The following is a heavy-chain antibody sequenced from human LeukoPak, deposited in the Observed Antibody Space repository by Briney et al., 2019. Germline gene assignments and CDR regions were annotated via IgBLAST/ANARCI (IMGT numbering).Heavy chain of an antibody. CDR1: GFTFDDYA. CDR3: VRDVWGDRDGFFDY. V-gene: IGHV3-74*01. D-gene: IGHD2-21*01. J-gene: IGHJ4*02. CDR2: INTDGRST. Sequence: GGSLRLSCAASGFTFDDYAMHWVRQAPGKGLVWVSRINTDGRSTSYGDSVTGRFTMSRDNAKNTLYLQMNSLRAEDTAVYYCVRDVWGDRDGFFDYWGQGTLVTVFS.